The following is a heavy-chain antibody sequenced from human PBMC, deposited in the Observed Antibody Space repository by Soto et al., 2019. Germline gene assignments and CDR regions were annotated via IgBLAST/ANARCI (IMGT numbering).Heavy chain of an antibody. CDR1: DGSISTYF. V-gene: IGHV4-4*07. CDR2: IDNSGNT. Sequence: SETLSLTCTVSDGSISTYFCNWIRQPAVKGLEWIGRIDNSGNTNYNPSLKSRVTMSADTSRNQFSLKLNSVPAADTAVYYCARGGQDFWSGPFDYWGQGALVTVSS. D-gene: IGHD3-3*01. CDR3: ARGGQDFWSGPFDY. J-gene: IGHJ4*02.